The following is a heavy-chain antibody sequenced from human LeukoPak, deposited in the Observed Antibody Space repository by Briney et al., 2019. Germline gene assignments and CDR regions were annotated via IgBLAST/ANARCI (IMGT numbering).Heavy chain of an antibody. CDR3: AKSDRFRVHCSSTSCYGWYFDL. CDR1: GFTFSSYS. J-gene: IGHJ2*01. V-gene: IGHV3-21*04. D-gene: IGHD2-2*01. CDR2: ISSSSSYI. Sequence: GGALRLSCAASGFTFSSYSMTWVRQAPGKGLEWVSSISSSSSYIYYADSVKGRFTISRDNAKNSLYLQMNSLRVEDTAVYYCAKSDRFRVHCSSTSCYGWYFDLWGRGTLVTVSS.